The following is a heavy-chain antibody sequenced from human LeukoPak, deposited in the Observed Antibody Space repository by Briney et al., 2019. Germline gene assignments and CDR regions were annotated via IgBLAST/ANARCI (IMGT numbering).Heavy chain of an antibody. CDR3: AREGFGCSSTSCYPSYYYYMDV. D-gene: IGHD2-2*01. Sequence: PSETLSLTCTVSGGSISSGSYYWSWIRQPAGKGLEWIGRIYTSGSTNYNPSLKSRVTISVDTSKNQFSLKLSSVTAADTAVYYCAREGFGCSSTSCYPSYYYYMDVWGKGTTVTISS. CDR2: IYTSGST. V-gene: IGHV4-61*02. CDR1: GGSISSGSYY. J-gene: IGHJ6*03.